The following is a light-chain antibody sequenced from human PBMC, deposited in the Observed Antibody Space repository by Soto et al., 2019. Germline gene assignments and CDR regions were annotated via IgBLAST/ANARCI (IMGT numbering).Light chain of an antibody. CDR3: GTWDTSLTAVL. CDR2: ETN. Sequence: QSVLTQPPSVSAASGQKVTISCSGSSSNIGKNYVSWYQQLPGTAPKVVIYETNKRPSGIPDRFSGSKSGTSATLGITGLQTGDEADYYCGTWDTSLTAVLFGGGTKLTVL. CDR1: SSNIGKNY. J-gene: IGLJ2*01. V-gene: IGLV1-51*02.